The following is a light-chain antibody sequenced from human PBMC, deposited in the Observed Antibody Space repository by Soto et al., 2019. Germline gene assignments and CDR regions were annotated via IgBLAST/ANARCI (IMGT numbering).Light chain of an antibody. J-gene: IGLJ2*01. CDR3: ATWDSSLIAGV. CDR1: TSNIGSNY. Sequence: QSVLTQPPSVSAPPGQKVTISCSGSTSNIGSNYVSWYQHLPGTAPKLLIYDNDKRPSVIPDRFSGSKSGTSATLGITGLQTGDEGDYYCATWDSSLIAGVFGGGTKRTVL. CDR2: DND. V-gene: IGLV1-51*01.